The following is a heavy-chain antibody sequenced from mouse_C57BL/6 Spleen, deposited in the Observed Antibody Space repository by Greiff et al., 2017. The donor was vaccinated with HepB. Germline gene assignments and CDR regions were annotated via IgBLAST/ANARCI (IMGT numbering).Heavy chain of an antibody. CDR2: ISDGGSYT. Sequence: EVQLVESGGGLVKPGGSLKLSCAASGFTFSSYAMSWVRQTPEKRLEWVATISDGGSYTYYPDNVKGRFTISRDNAKNNLYLQMSHLKSEDTAMYYCAGAVSNYFYWYFDVWGTGTTVTVSS. D-gene: IGHD2-5*01. CDR1: GFTFSSYA. J-gene: IGHJ1*03. V-gene: IGHV5-4*01. CDR3: AGAVSNYFYWYFDV.